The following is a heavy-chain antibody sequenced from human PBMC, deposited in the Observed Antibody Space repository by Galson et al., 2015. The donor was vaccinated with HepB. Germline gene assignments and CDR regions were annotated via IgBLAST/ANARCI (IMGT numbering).Heavy chain of an antibody. CDR3: ARDQRAYSSSWYWFDP. CDR1: GYTFTSYA. J-gene: IGHJ5*02. CDR2: INAGNGNT. V-gene: IGHV1-3*01. Sequence: SVKVSCKASGYTFTSYAMHWVRQAPGQRLEWMGWINAGNGNTKYSQKFQGRVTITRDTSASTAYMELSSLRSEDTAVYYCARDQRAYSSSWYWFDPWGQGTLVTVSS. D-gene: IGHD6-13*01.